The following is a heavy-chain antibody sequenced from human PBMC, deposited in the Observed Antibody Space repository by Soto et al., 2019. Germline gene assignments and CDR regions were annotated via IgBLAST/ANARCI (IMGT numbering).Heavy chain of an antibody. CDR3: AREGCSSTSCYVGSYYGMVV. D-gene: IGHD2-2*01. CDR2: IIPIFGTA. V-gene: IGHV1-69*01. Sequence: QVQLVQSGAEVKKPGSSVKVSCKASGGTFSSYAISWVRQAPGQGLEWMGGIIPIFGTANYAQKFQGRVTITADESTSTAYMELSSLRSEDTAVYYCAREGCSSTSCYVGSYYGMVVWGQGTTVTVSS. CDR1: GGTFSSYA. J-gene: IGHJ6*02.